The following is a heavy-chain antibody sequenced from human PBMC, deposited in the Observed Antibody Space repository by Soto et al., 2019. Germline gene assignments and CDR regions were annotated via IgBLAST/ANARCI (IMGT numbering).Heavy chain of an antibody. Sequence: GSLRLSCAASGFTFSSYEMNWVRQAPGKGLEWVSYISSSGSTIYYADSVKGRFTISRDNAKNSLYLQMNSLRAEDTAVYYCARAPSSSWYYYYGMDVWGQGTTVTVSS. V-gene: IGHV3-48*03. CDR1: GFTFSSYE. CDR3: ARAPSSSWYYYYGMDV. J-gene: IGHJ6*02. CDR2: ISSSGSTI. D-gene: IGHD6-13*01.